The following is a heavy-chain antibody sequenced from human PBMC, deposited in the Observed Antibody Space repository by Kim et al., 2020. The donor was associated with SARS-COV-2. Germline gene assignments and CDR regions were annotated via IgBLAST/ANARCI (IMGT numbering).Heavy chain of an antibody. CDR2: K. J-gene: IGHJ4*02. D-gene: IGHD3-10*01. V-gene: IGHV3-30*02. CDR3: ANLGYGSGFDY. Sequence: KYSASSVKGRFTISRDNSKNTLYLQMNSLRAEDTAVYYCANLGYGSGFDYWGQGTLVTVSS.